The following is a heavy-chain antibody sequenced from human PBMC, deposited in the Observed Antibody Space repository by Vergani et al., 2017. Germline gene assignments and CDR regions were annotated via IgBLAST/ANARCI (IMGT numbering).Heavy chain of an antibody. J-gene: IGHJ1*01. CDR2: INSDGSST. CDR3: ARDGSYDILTGYYNREYFQH. Sequence: EVQLVESGGGLVQPGGSLRLSCAASGFTFSSYWMHWVRQAPGKGLVWVSRINSDGSSTSYADSVKGRFTISRANAKNTLYLQMNSLRAEDTAVYYCARDGSYDILTGYYNREYFQHWGQGTLVTVSS. V-gene: IGHV3-74*01. CDR1: GFTFSSYW. D-gene: IGHD3-9*01.